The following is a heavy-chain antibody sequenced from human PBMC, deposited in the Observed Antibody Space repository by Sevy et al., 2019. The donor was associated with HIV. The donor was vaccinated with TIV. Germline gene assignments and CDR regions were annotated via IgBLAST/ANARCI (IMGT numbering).Heavy chain of an antibody. CDR2: ISYDGSNK. D-gene: IGHD3-10*01. V-gene: IGHV3-30-3*01. Sequence: GGSLRLSCAASGFTFSSYAMHWVRQAPGKGLEWGAVISYDGSNKYYADSVKGRFTISRDNSKNTLYLQMNSLRAEDTAVYYCARDKFGDYWGQGTLVTVSS. J-gene: IGHJ4*02. CDR3: ARDKFGDY. CDR1: GFTFSSYA.